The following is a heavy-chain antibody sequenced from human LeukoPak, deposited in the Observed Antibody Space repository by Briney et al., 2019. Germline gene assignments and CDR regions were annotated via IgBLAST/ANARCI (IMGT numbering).Heavy chain of an antibody. Sequence: SETLSLTCTVSGGSISSGDYYWSWIRQHPGKGLEWIGYFYHSGSTYNNPSLKSRVTISVDRSKNQFSLKLSSVTAADTAVYYCARAPDSSDYYYLDYWGQGTLVTVSS. D-gene: IGHD3-22*01. CDR1: GGSISSGDYY. CDR2: FYHSGST. J-gene: IGHJ4*02. CDR3: ARAPDSSDYYYLDY. V-gene: IGHV4-30-2*01.